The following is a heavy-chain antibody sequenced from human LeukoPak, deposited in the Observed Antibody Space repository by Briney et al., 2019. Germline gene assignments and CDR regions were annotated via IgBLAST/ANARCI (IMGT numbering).Heavy chain of an antibody. CDR3: ARDYDSSGYYDY. Sequence: ASXXVSCKASGYTFTSYYMHWVRQAPGQGLEWMGIVNPSAGSTSYAQKFQRTVTMTRDTSTSTVYMELSSLRSEDTAVYYCARDYDSSGYYDYWGQGTLVTVSS. J-gene: IGHJ4*02. V-gene: IGHV1-46*01. CDR2: VNPSAGST. D-gene: IGHD3-22*01. CDR1: GYTFTSYY.